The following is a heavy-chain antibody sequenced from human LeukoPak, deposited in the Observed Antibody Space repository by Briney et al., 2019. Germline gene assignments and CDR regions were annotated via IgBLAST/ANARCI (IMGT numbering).Heavy chain of an antibody. Sequence: ASVKVSCKASGYTFTSYDINWVRQATGQGLEWMGWMNPNSGNTGYAQKFQGRVTMTRNTSISTAYMELSSLRSEDTAVYYCAREGPTAIKYYFDYWGQGTLVTVSS. D-gene: IGHD2-2*01. J-gene: IGHJ4*02. CDR3: AREGPTAIKYYFDY. V-gene: IGHV1-8*01. CDR1: GYTFTSYD. CDR2: MNPNSGNT.